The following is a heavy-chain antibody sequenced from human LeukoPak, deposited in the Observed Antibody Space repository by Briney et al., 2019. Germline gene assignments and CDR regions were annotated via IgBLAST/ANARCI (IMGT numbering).Heavy chain of an antibody. CDR2: INPSGGGT. J-gene: IGHJ5*02. CDR1: GYTFTGYY. CDR3: ARETRYSSSWYEWFDP. Sequence: ASVKVSCKASGYTFTGYYMHWVRQAPGQGLEWMGWINPSGGGTNYAQKFQGRVTMTRDTSISTAYMELSRLRSDDTAVYYCARETRYSSSWYEWFDPWGQGTLVTVSS. V-gene: IGHV1-2*02. D-gene: IGHD6-13*01.